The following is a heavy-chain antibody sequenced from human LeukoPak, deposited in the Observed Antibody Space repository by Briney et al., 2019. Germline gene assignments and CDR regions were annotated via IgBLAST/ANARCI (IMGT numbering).Heavy chain of an antibody. Sequence: PGGSLGLSCAASGFMVSTNYMSWSRQAPGKGLKWVPVLYSDGTTYYADSVKGRFTISRDNSKNTLYLQMNNLRAEDTAVYYCARAAYDSNGYTANHDYWGQGTLVTVSS. CDR1: GFMVSTNY. D-gene: IGHD3-22*01. CDR3: ARAAYDSNGYTANHDY. CDR2: LYSDGTT. J-gene: IGHJ4*02. V-gene: IGHV3-53*01.